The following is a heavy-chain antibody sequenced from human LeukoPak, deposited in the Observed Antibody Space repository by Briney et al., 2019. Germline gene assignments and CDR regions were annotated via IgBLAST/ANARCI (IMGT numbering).Heavy chain of an antibody. J-gene: IGHJ4*02. D-gene: IGHD6-6*01. V-gene: IGHV3-21*01. CDR2: ISGTSTNI. Sequence: GGSLRLSCAASGFTFSDYRMNWVRQAPGKGLEWVSSISGTSTNIYYADSVKGRFTISRDNAKNSVYLEMNSLRAEDTAVYCCARDDPSMIAALHYWGQGTLVTVSS. CDR3: ARDDPSMIAALHY. CDR1: GFTFSDYR.